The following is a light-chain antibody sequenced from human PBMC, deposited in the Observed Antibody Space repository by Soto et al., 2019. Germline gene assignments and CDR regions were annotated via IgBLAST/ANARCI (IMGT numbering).Light chain of an antibody. J-gene: IGLJ1*01. CDR1: SSDVGGYKY. Sequence: QSALTQPPSASGSPGQQVTISCPGTSSDVGGYKYFSCYQQHPGKAPKLMIFEVNKRPSGVPDRFSGSKSGNTASLTVSGLQAEDEADYYCSSYAGINNLGVFGTGTKLTVL. CDR3: SSYAGINNLGV. V-gene: IGLV2-8*01. CDR2: EVN.